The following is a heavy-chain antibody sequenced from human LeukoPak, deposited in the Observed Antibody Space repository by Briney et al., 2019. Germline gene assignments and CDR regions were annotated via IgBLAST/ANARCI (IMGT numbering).Heavy chain of an antibody. Sequence: GGSLRLSCAASGFPFSDYFMNWVRQTPERGLEWLAYISGSGYVIDYADSVKGRFIISRDNAKNSLYLQVHSLRAEDTAVYYCARDSNPYYWGQGTLVTVSS. CDR3: ARDSNPYY. V-gene: IGHV3-11*01. J-gene: IGHJ4*02. CDR1: GFPFSDYF. CDR2: ISGSGYVI.